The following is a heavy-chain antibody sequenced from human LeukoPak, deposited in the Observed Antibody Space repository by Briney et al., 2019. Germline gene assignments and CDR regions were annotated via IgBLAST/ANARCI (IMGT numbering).Heavy chain of an antibody. V-gene: IGHV3-48*03. CDR2: TSSSGSTI. CDR1: GFTFSSYE. J-gene: IGHJ2*01. CDR3: ASSEAAAYWYFGL. Sequence: PGGSLRLSCAASGFTFSSYEMNWVRQAPGKGLEWVSFTSSSGSTIYYADSVKGRFTISRDNAKNSLYLQMNSLRAEDTAVYYCASSEAAAYWYFGLWGRGTLVTVSS. D-gene: IGHD6-13*01.